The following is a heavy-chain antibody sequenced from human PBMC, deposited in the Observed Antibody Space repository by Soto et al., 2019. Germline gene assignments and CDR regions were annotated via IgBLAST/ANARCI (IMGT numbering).Heavy chain of an antibody. CDR1: GFTFSSYA. D-gene: IGHD4-17*01. Sequence: EVQLLESGGGLVQPGGSLRLSCAASGFTFSSYAMSWVRQAPGKGLEWVSAISGSGGSSYYADSVKGRFTISRDNSKNTLYLQMNSLRAEDTAVYYCAKDQATVTTGNFNWFDPWGQGTLVTVSS. CDR3: AKDQATVTTGNFNWFDP. V-gene: IGHV3-23*01. CDR2: ISGSGGSS. J-gene: IGHJ5*02.